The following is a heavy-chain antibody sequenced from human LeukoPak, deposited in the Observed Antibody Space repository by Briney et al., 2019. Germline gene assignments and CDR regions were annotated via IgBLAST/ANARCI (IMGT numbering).Heavy chain of an antibody. J-gene: IGHJ1*01. CDR1: GFTFTNAW. Sequence: GGSLRLSCEASGFTFTNAWMNWVRQAPGKGPEWVGRMKSKRDGGATEYAAPVKGRFTISRDDSKNTLYLQMNSLRDEDTGVYFCARGPRDSRGYPEYFQHWGQGTLVTVSS. CDR2: MKSKRDGGAT. CDR3: ARGPRDSRGYPEYFQH. V-gene: IGHV3-15*01. D-gene: IGHD3-22*01.